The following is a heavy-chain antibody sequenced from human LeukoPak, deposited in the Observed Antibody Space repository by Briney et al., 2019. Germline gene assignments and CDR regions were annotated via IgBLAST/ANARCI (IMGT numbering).Heavy chain of an antibody. CDR2: ISGSSSII. D-gene: IGHD3-16*01. Sequence: GGSLRLSCAASGFTFSTYNMNWVGQAPGRGLEGVSHISGSSSIIYYAGSVKGRFNISRDNAKSSLYLQMNSQRDEDTAVYYCARYFGDPQGMDVWGQGTTVTVSS. J-gene: IGHJ6*02. CDR3: ARYFGDPQGMDV. V-gene: IGHV3-48*02. CDR1: GFTFSTYN.